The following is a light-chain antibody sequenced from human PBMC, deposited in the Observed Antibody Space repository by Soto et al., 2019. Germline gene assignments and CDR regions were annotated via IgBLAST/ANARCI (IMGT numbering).Light chain of an antibody. CDR2: AAS. J-gene: IGKJ1*01. CDR1: QGIKKY. Sequence: DTQMTQSPSSLSASLGDRVTITCRASQGIKKYVAWYQQKPGKVPQLLIYAASTLQSGVPSRFSASGFGTEFTLTISSLQPEDVATYHCQKYDSAPWAFGQGTKVDIK. V-gene: IGKV1-27*01. CDR3: QKYDSAPWA.